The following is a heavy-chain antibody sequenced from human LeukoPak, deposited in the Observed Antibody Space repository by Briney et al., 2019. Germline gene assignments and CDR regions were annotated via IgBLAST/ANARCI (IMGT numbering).Heavy chain of an antibody. CDR1: GYTFTDYY. CDR2: INPNSGGT. Sequence: ASVKDSCKASGYTFTDYYMHWVRQAPGQGLEWMGWINPNSGGTNYAQKFQGWVTMTRDTSISTAYMELSRLRSDDTAVYYCARGRIQLWPNPPFDYWGQGTLVTVSS. CDR3: ARGRIQLWPNPPFDY. V-gene: IGHV1-2*04. D-gene: IGHD5-18*01. J-gene: IGHJ4*02.